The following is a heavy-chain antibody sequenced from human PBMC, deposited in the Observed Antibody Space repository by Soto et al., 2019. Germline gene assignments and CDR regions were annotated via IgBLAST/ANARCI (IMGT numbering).Heavy chain of an antibody. CDR1: GYTFTNYW. D-gene: IGHD2-2*01. V-gene: IGHV5-51*01. J-gene: IGHJ4*02. CDR3: ARPGYCSRTACSDFDY. Sequence: PGESLKISCKGSGYTFTNYWIGWVRQMPGKGLEWMGIIYPGDSDTTYSPSFQGQVTISADKSISTAYLQWSSLKASDTAIYYCARPGYCSRTACSDFDYWGQGTQVTVSS. CDR2: IYPGDSDT.